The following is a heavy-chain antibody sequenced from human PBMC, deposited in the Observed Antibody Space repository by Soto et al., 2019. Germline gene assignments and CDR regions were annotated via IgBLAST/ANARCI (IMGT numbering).Heavy chain of an antibody. D-gene: IGHD1-20*01. CDR3: ARDLTPITGPHDAFDI. CDR2: INPNSGGT. CDR1: GYTFTGYY. V-gene: IGHV1-2*04. Sequence: ASVKVSCKASGYTFTGYYMHWVRQAPGQGLEWMGWINPNSGGTNYAQKFQGWVTMTRDTSISTAYMELSRLRSDDTAVYYCARDLTPITGPHDAFDIWGQGTMVTVSS. J-gene: IGHJ3*02.